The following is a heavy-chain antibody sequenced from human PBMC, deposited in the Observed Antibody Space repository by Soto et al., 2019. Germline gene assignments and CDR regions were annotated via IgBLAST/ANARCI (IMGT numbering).Heavy chain of an antibody. V-gene: IGHV3-21*01. CDR2: ISSSSSYI. CDR1: GFTFSSYS. J-gene: IGHJ6*02. D-gene: IGHD2-15*01. Sequence: GGSLRLSCAASGFTFSSYSMNWVRQAPGKGLEWVSSISSSSSYIYYADSVKGRFTISRDNAKNSLYLQMNSLRAEDTAVYYCASPPSIPLEGYCSGGSCHYYYYGMDVWGQGTTVTVSS. CDR3: ASPPSIPLEGYCSGGSCHYYYYGMDV.